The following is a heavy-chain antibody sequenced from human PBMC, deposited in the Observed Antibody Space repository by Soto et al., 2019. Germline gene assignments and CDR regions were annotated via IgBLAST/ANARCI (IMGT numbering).Heavy chain of an antibody. CDR3: ARQGRGYSGYDRGYYYYYMDV. D-gene: IGHD5-12*01. CDR2: IYYSGST. Sequence: SETLSLTCTVSGGSISSYYWSWIRQPPGKGLEWIGYIYYSGSTNYNPSLKSRVTISVDTSKNQFSLKLSSVTAADTAVYYCARQGRGYSGYDRGYYYYYMDVWGKGTTVTVSS. J-gene: IGHJ6*03. CDR1: GGSISSYY. V-gene: IGHV4-59*08.